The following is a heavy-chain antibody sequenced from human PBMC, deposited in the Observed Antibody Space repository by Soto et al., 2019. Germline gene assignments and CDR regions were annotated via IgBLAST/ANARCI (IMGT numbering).Heavy chain of an antibody. CDR2: ISSSGTTI. D-gene: IGHD6-19*01. CDR3: AREFRYSSLYYFDY. Sequence: GGSLRLSCAASGFTFSDYYMSWIRQAPGKGLEWVSYISSSGTTIYSADSVKGRFTISRDNAKNSLYLQMNSLRAEDTAVYYCAREFRYSSLYYFDYWGQGPLVTVSS. J-gene: IGHJ4*02. CDR1: GFTFSDYY. V-gene: IGHV3-11*01.